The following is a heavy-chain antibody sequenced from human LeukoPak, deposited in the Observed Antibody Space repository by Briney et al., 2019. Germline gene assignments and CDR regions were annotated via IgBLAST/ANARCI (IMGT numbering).Heavy chain of an antibody. CDR3: TTAGVYGQDGY. J-gene: IGHJ4*02. CDR1: AFTFSNAW. Sequence: GGSLRLSCAASAFTFSNAWMSWVRQAPGKGLEWVGRIKSKTDGGTTDYVTPVKGRFIISRDDSKKTLYLQMNSLKTEDTAVYYCTTAGVYGQDGYWGQGTLVTVSS. V-gene: IGHV3-15*01. D-gene: IGHD2/OR15-2a*01. CDR2: IKSKTDGGTT.